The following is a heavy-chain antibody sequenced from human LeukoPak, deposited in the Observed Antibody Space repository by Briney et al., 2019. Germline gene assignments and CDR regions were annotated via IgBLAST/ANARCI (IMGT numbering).Heavy chain of an antibody. CDR3: ASLGGLLWFGELPPY. CDR2: IYYSGST. V-gene: IGHV4-39*01. J-gene: IGHJ4*02. CDR1: GGSISSSSYY. Sequence: SETLSLTCTVSGGSISSSSYYWGWIRQPPGKGLEWIGSIYYSGSTYYNPSLKSRVTISVDTSKNQFSLKLSSVTAADTAVYYCASLGGLLWFGELPPYWGQGTLVTVSS. D-gene: IGHD3-10*01.